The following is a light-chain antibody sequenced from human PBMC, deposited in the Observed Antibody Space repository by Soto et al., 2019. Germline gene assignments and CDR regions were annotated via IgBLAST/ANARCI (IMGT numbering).Light chain of an antibody. Sequence: EIVMTQSPATLSVSPGERATLSCRAGKSISSNLAWYQLKPGQAPRLLIYGASTRATGIPARFSGSGSGTDFTLTISSLEPEDFAVYYCQGSPGWTFGQGTKVDIK. V-gene: IGKV3-15*01. CDR3: QGSPGWT. J-gene: IGKJ1*01. CDR2: GAS. CDR1: KSISSN.